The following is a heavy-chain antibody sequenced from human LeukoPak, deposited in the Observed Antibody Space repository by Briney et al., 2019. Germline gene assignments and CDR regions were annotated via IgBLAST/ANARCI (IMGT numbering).Heavy chain of an antibody. CDR3: AKDNLGDSSGYYYSQYYYYYYGMDV. CDR1: GFTFSSYA. CDR2: ISGSGGST. D-gene: IGHD3-22*01. Sequence: GGSLRLSCAASGFTFSSYAMSWVRQAPGKGLEWVSAISGSGGSTYYADSVKGRFTISRDNSKNTLYLQMNSLRAEDTAVYYCAKDNLGDSSGYYYSQYYYYYYGMDVWGQGTTVTVSS. V-gene: IGHV3-23*01. J-gene: IGHJ6*02.